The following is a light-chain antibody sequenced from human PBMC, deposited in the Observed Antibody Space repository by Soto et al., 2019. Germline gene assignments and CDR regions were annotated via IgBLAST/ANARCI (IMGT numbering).Light chain of an antibody. V-gene: IGKV3-15*01. CDR3: QQYNSYPVG. CDR1: QTVSGN. Sequence: EVVMTQSPATLSVSPGERATVSCRASQTVSGNLAWYQQRPGQAPRLLIYGASTRATGIPARFSGSGSGTEFTLTISSLQPDDFATYYCQQYNSYPVGFGQGTKVDIK. J-gene: IGKJ1*01. CDR2: GAS.